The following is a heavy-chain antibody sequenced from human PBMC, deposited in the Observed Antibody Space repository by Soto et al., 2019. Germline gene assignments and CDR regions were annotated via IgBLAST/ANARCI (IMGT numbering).Heavy chain of an antibody. CDR3: ARESRYCSGGSCYFLPGIDY. D-gene: IGHD2-15*01. CDR2: INVYNGNT. CDR1: GYTFTNYG. V-gene: IGHV1-18*01. J-gene: IGHJ4*02. Sequence: GASVKVSCKASGYTFTNYGISWVRQAPGQGLEWMGWINVYNGNTKYAPKFQGRVTMTRDTSTSTVYMELSSLRSEDTAVYYCARESRYCSGGSCYFLPGIDYWGQGTLVTVSS.